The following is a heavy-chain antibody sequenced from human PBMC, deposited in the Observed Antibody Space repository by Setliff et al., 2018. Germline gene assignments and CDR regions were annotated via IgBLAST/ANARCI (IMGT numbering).Heavy chain of an antibody. CDR3: ARLWISYESNTYFYPKYFDF. Sequence: SETLSLTCAVSGGSISSSNWWSWVRQPPGKGLEWIGEIYHSGSTNYNPSLNSRVAISVDTSENQFSLRLNSVTAADTAVYYCARLWISYESNTYFYPKYFDFWGQGTLVTAPQ. CDR2: IYHSGST. CDR1: GGSISSSNW. J-gene: IGHJ4*02. V-gene: IGHV4-4*02. D-gene: IGHD3-22*01.